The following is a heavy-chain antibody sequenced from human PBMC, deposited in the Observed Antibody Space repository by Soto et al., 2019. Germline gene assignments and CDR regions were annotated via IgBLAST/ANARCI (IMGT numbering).Heavy chain of an antibody. V-gene: IGHV3-23*01. CDR3: TRDPLIAVAAYDAFDI. CDR2: ISGSGSST. D-gene: IGHD6-19*01. Sequence: GGSLRLSCAASGFTFSSYAMSWVRQAPGKGLEWVSAISGSGSSTYYADSVKGRFTISRDNSKNTLYLQMNSLGAEDTAVYYCTRDPLIAVAAYDAFDIWGQGTSVTVSS. CDR1: GFTFSSYA. J-gene: IGHJ3*02.